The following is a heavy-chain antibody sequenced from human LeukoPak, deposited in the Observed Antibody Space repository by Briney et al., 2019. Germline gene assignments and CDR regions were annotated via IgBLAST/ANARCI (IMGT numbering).Heavy chain of an antibody. D-gene: IGHD3-10*01. V-gene: IGHV1-3*01. CDR1: GYSFTRYA. CDR2: INAGNGNT. Sequence: GASVKVSCKAFGYSFTRYAMHWVRQAPGQRLEWMGWINAGNGNTKYSQKFQGRVTITRDTSASTVYMELSSLRSEDTAVYYCALDSMVRGVIPGYYYYYGMDVWGQGTTVTVSS. J-gene: IGHJ6*02. CDR3: ALDSMVRGVIPGYYYYYGMDV.